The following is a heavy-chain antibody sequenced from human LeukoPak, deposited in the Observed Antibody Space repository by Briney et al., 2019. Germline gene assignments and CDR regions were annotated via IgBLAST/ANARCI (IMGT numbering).Heavy chain of an antibody. J-gene: IGHJ4*02. V-gene: IGHV3-49*03. Sequence: GGSLRLSCTASGFTLGDYAMSWFRQAPGGGLERVGFIRSKAYGGTTEYAASVKGRFTISRDDSKSIAYLQMNSLKTEDTAVYYCTRGGGLLWFGELLKHWGQGTLVTVSS. CDR3: TRGGGLLWFGELLKH. CDR2: IRSKAYGGTT. D-gene: IGHD3-10*01. CDR1: GFTLGDYA.